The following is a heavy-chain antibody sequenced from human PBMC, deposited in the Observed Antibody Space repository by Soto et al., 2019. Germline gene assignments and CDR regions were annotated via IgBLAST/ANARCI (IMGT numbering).Heavy chain of an antibody. D-gene: IGHD6-19*01. Sequence: QVQLVQSGAEVKKPGASVKVSCKASGYTFTSYAMHWVRQAPGQRLEWMGWINAGNGNTKYSQKFQGRVTITRDTSASTAYMELSSLRSDDTAVYYCARASSGWLGYFDYWGQGTLVTVSS. CDR2: INAGNGNT. V-gene: IGHV1-3*01. CDR3: ARASSGWLGYFDY. CDR1: GYTFTSYA. J-gene: IGHJ4*02.